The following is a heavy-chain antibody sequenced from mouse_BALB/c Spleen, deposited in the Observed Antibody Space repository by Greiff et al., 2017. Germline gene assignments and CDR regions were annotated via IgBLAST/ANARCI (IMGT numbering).Heavy chain of an antibody. Sequence: DVKLVESGAELVKPGASVKLSCTASGFNIKDTYMHWVKQRPEQGLEWIGRIDPANGNTKYDPKFQGKATITADTSSNTAYLQLSSLTSEDTAVYYCARKGGYWGYFDVWGAGTTVTVSS. D-gene: IGHD2-3*01. CDR1: GFNIKDTY. CDR2: IDPANGNT. CDR3: ARKGGYWGYFDV. J-gene: IGHJ1*01. V-gene: IGHV14-3*02.